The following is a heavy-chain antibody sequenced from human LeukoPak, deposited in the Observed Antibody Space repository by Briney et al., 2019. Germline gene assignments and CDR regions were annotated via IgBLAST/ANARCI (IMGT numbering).Heavy chain of an antibody. V-gene: IGHV3-23*01. J-gene: IGHJ4*02. Sequence: GGSLRLSCAASGFTFSDYAMAWVRQAPGQGLEWVLAISGGGASTYYADSVKGRFTISRDNSKNTLFVEMSSLRAEDSALYYCAKASCAYRPYFFDSWGQGTLVTVSS. D-gene: IGHD3-16*01. CDR1: GFTFSDYA. CDR2: ISGGGAST. CDR3: AKASCAYRPYFFDS.